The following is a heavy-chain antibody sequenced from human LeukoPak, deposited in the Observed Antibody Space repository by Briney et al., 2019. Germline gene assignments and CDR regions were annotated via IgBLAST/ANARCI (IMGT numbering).Heavy chain of an antibody. J-gene: IGHJ4*02. CDR1: GGSISGYY. CDR3: ARHSSALGGLFDY. D-gene: IGHD6-19*01. V-gene: IGHV4-59*08. CDR2: IYYSGST. Sequence: SETPSLTCTVSGGSISGYYWSWIRQPPGKGLEWIGYIYYSGSTSYNSSLKSRLTISVDTSRNQFSLKLSSVTAADTAVYYCARHSSALGGLFDYWGQGTLVTVSS.